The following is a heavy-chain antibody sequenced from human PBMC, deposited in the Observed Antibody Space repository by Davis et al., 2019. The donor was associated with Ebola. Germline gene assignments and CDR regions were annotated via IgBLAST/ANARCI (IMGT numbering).Heavy chain of an antibody. Sequence: GSLRLSCAASGFTFSSYAMSWVRQAPGRGLEWVSAISGSGGSTYYADSVKGRFTISRDNSKNTLYLQMNSLRAEDTAVYYCAKMGEVLRYFDWLSSDPYDGMDVWGQGTTVTVSS. CDR2: ISGSGGST. V-gene: IGHV3-23*01. D-gene: IGHD3-9*01. CDR3: AKMGEVLRYFDWLSSDPYDGMDV. CDR1: GFTFSSYA. J-gene: IGHJ6*02.